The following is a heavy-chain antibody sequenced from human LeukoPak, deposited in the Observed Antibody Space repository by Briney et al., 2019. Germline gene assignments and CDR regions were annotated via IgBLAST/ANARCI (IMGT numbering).Heavy chain of an antibody. J-gene: IGHJ4*02. V-gene: IGHV5-51*01. CDR2: IYPGDSDT. CDR3: ARRSSGWYQDY. CDR1: GYTFTSYW. Sequence: MSGESLKISCKGAGYTFTSYWIGWVRQMPGKGLEWMGIIYPGDSDTRYSPSFQGQVTILADKSISTAYLQWSSLKASDTAMYYCARRSSGWYQDYWGQGTLVTVSS. D-gene: IGHD6-19*01.